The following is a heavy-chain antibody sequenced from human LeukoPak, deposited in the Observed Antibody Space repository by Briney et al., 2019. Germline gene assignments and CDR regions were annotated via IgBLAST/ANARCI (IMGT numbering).Heavy chain of an antibody. Sequence: SETLSLTCAVYGGSFSGYYWSWLRPPPGKGLEWIGVINHSGSTNHNPSLKSRVTISVDTSKNQFSLKLSSVTAADTAVYYCARDWGYYDSSGYYYGPFDYWGQGTLVTVSS. J-gene: IGHJ4*02. V-gene: IGHV4-34*01. D-gene: IGHD3-22*01. CDR3: ARDWGYYDSSGYYYGPFDY. CDR2: INHSGST. CDR1: GGSFSGYY.